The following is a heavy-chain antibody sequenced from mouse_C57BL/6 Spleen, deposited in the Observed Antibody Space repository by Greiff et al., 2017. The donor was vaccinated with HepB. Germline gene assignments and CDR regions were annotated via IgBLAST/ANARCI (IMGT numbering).Heavy chain of an antibody. CDR2: IYPRSGNT. CDR1: GYTFTSYG. J-gene: IGHJ2*01. CDR3: ARGEGGYGSSYDY. D-gene: IGHD1-1*01. V-gene: IGHV1-81*01. Sequence: QVQLKESGAELARPGASVKLSCTASGYTFTSYGISWVKQRTGPGLEWIGKIYPRSGNTYYNEKFTGKATLTADKSSSTAYMVLRRLTSVDSAVYFCARGEGGYGSSYDYWGQGTTLTV.